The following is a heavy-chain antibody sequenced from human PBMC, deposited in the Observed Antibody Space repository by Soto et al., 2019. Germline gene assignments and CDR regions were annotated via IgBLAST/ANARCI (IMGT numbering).Heavy chain of an antibody. CDR3: ARDHPSHPQQWLINRGDAFDI. CDR1: GFTFSSYS. D-gene: IGHD6-19*01. J-gene: IGHJ3*02. CDR2: ISSSSSTI. V-gene: IGHV3-48*01. Sequence: GGSLRLSCAASGFTFSSYSMNWVRQAPGKGLEWVSYISSSSSTIYYADSVKGRFTISRDNAKNSLYLQINSLRAEDTAVYYCARDHPSHPQQWLINRGDAFDIWGQGTMVTVSS.